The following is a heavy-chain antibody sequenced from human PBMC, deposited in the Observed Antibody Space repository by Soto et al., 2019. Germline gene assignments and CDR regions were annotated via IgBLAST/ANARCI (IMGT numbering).Heavy chain of an antibody. Sequence: EVQLVQSGGGLVQPGGSLRLSCVASGFTFTDFYMNWVGQAPGKGLEWVANIRPDGSETNYVESVKGRFTTSRDNAKNSLFLQMNSLRADDTAVYYCAGWGGQDYNYWGQGILVTVSS. CDR3: AGWGGQDYNY. V-gene: IGHV3-7*03. D-gene: IGHD4-4*01. J-gene: IGHJ4*02. CDR1: GFTFTDFY. CDR2: IRPDGSET.